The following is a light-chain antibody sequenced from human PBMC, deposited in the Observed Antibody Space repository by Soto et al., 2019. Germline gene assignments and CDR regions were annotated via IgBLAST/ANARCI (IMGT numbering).Light chain of an antibody. J-gene: IGKJ4*02. CDR2: GAS. Sequence: EIVLTQSPATLSLSPGERATLSCRASQSISSNYFAWYQQTPGQAPRLLIYGASSRATGIPDRFSGSGSGTDFTLTISSLESEDFAVYYCQQYGGSPPVTFGRGTKVEIK. V-gene: IGKV3-20*01. CDR1: QSISSNY. CDR3: QQYGGSPPVT.